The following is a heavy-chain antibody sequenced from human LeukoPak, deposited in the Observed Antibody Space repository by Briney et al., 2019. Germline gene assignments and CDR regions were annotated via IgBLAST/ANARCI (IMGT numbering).Heavy chain of an antibody. Sequence: SETLSLTCAVYGGSLSGYYWSWIRQPPGKGLEWIGYIYYSGSTYYSPSLKSRVTISVDTSKNQFSLKLSSVTAADTAVYYCARDDMTTDAFDIWGQGTMVTVSS. J-gene: IGHJ3*02. V-gene: IGHV4-30-4*01. CDR2: IYYSGST. D-gene: IGHD4-11*01. CDR3: ARDDMTTDAFDI. CDR1: GGSLSGYY.